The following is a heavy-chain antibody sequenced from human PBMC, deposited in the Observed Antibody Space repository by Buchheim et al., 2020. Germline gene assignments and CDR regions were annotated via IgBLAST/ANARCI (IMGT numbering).Heavy chain of an antibody. CDR2: ISSSSSYI. J-gene: IGHJ6*02. CDR1: GFTFSSYS. V-gene: IGHV3-21*01. D-gene: IGHD3-22*01. CDR3: ARDSHPSITMIVVVNTGMDV. Sequence: EVQLVEFRGGLVKPGGSRRLSCAASGFTFSSYSMNWVRKAPGKGLEWVSSISSSSSYISYADSVKGRFTFSRDNAKNYCILQMNSLRAEDTAVYYCARDSHPSITMIVVVNTGMDVWGQGTT.